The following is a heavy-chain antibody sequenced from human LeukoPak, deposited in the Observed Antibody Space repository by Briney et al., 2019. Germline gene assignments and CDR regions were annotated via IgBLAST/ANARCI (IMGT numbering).Heavy chain of an antibody. CDR3: ARNGGYSPLDY. CDR2: IRSSSSAM. V-gene: IGHV3-48*02. CDR1: GFTFSTYT. Sequence: GGSLRLSCAASGFTFSTYTMNWVRQAPGKGLEWVSYIRSSSSAMYYADSVKGRSTISRDNAKNSLYLQMNSLIDEDTAVYYCARNGGYSPLDYWGQGTLVTVPS. J-gene: IGHJ4*02. D-gene: IGHD5-18*01.